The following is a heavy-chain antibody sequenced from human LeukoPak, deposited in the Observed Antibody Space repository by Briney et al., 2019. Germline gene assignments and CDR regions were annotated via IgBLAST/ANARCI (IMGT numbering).Heavy chain of an antibody. V-gene: IGHV3-9*01. CDR1: GFTFDDYA. CDR3: AKDKGPYYYYGMDV. CDR2: ISWNSGSI. Sequence: GRSLRLSCAASGFTFDDYAMHWVRQAPGKGLEWVSGISWNSGSIGYADSVKGRFTISRDNAKNSLYLQMNSLRAEGTALYYCAKDKGPYYYYGMDVWGQGTTVTVSS. J-gene: IGHJ6*02.